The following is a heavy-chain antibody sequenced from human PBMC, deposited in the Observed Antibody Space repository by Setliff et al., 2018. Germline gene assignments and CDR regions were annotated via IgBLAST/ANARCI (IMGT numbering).Heavy chain of an antibody. Sequence: SETLSLTCTVYGGPLSGFSWNWIRQSPGGGLEWIGEINHSGISNYNPSLKSRVTIAVDTSNNQFSLKLTSVTAADTAVYYCARGRNVAARLLDSWGQGARVTVSS. CDR1: GGPLSGFS. J-gene: IGHJ4*02. D-gene: IGHD6-6*01. CDR3: ARGRNVAARLLDS. V-gene: IGHV4-34*01. CDR2: INHSGIS.